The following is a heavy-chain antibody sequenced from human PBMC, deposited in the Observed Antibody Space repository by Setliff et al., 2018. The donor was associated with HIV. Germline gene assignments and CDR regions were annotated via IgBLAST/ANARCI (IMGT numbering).Heavy chain of an antibody. V-gene: IGHV4-31*03. CDR2: IYNSGGT. J-gene: IGHJ4*02. Sequence: SETLSLTCTASGGSISTGGYYWSWIRQHPGKGLEWIGYIYNSGGTYYNPSLKSRITMSIDTSKNQFSLKLNSVTAADTAVCFCARASRWGSIPFDYWGQGTLVTVSS. CDR3: ARASRWGSIPFDY. CDR1: GGSISTGGYY. D-gene: IGHD2-21*01.